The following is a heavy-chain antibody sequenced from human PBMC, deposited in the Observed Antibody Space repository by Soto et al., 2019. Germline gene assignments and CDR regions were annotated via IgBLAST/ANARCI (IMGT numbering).Heavy chain of an antibody. D-gene: IGHD5-18*01. CDR2: ISSSATTT. J-gene: IGHJ4*02. CDR1: GFTFSSYE. Sequence: PGGSLRLSCAASGFTFSSYEMNWVRQAPGKGLEWVSYISSSATTTYYADSVKGRFTISRDNAKNSLYLQMNSLRAEDTAVYYCARADGYSYGYLDYWGQGTLVTVSS. V-gene: IGHV3-48*03. CDR3: ARADGYSYGYLDY.